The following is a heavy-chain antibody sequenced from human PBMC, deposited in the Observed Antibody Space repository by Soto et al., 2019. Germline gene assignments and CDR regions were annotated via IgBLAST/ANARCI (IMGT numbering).Heavy chain of an antibody. Sequence: ASVKVSCKASGYTFTSCDISWVRQATGQGLEWMGWMNPNSGNTGYAQKFQGRVTMTRNTSISTAYIELSSLRSEDTAVYYCALVSNYAWFDPWGQGTLVTVSS. CDR1: GYTFTSCD. CDR2: MNPNSGNT. V-gene: IGHV1-8*01. CDR3: ALVSNYAWFDP. D-gene: IGHD4-4*01. J-gene: IGHJ5*02.